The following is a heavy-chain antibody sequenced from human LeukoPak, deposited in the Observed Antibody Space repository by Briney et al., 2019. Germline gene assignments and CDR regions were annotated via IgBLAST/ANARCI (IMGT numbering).Heavy chain of an antibody. V-gene: IGHV3-30*03. J-gene: IGHJ4*02. CDR1: GFTFSSYG. D-gene: IGHD3-10*01. CDR3: ATSGGSF. CDR2: ISYDGSNK. Sequence: PGRSLRLSCAASGFTFSSYGMHWVRQAPGKGLEWVAVISYDGSNKYYADSVKGRFTISRDNSKNTLYLQMNSLRVEDTAVYYCATSGGSFWGQGTLVTVSS.